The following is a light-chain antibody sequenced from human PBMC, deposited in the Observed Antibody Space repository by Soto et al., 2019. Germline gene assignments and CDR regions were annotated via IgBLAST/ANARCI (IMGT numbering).Light chain of an antibody. V-gene: IGKV3D-15*01. Sequence: EIVMTQSPATLSVSPGERTTLSCRASQSVRSSLAWYEQKPGEDPRLLIYGASTRVTGIPPRLSGSGSGTEFTLTISSMQSEDFAVYYCQQYNNWPAMTFGQGTRLEI. CDR1: QSVRSS. J-gene: IGKJ5*01. CDR2: GAS. CDR3: QQYNNWPAMT.